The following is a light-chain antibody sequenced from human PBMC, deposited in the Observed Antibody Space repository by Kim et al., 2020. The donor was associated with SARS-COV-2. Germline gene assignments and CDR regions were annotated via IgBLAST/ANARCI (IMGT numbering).Light chain of an antibody. CDR2: GAS. J-gene: IGKJ5*01. CDR3: QQSVATPLT. CDR1: QGVSSSS. Sequence: FPGERATLSCRASQGVSSSSLAWSQQSRGQAPRLLIYGASIRAPGIPDSFSGSGSATDFTLTINRLEPEDSAVYYCQQSVATPLTFGQGTRLEIK. V-gene: IGKV3-20*01.